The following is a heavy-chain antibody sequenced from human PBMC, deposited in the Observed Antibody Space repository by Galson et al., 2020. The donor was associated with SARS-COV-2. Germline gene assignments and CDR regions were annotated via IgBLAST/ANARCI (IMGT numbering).Heavy chain of an antibody. CDR1: GFSVSNNY. CDR2: IYSGGNT. Sequence: GGSLRLSCAASGFSVSNNYMTWVRQAPGKGLEWVSVIYSGGNTHYADSVKGRFTISRDNSKNTLYLQMNSLRAEDTAVYYCAKDVGGRITMIGVLPGEFDYWGQGTLVTVSS. J-gene: IGHJ4*02. D-gene: IGHD3-22*01. CDR3: AKDVGGRITMIGVLPGEFDY. V-gene: IGHV3-53*01.